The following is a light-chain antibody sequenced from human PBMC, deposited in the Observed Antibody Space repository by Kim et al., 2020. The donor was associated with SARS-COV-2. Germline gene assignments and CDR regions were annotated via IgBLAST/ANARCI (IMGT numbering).Light chain of an antibody. CDR2: RDA. J-gene: IGLJ3*02. Sequence: GPPGQTARMSCSGQNLGDKFVSWYQQRPGQSPVLVIYRDAERPSGIPERFSGSNSGNTATLTISGTQAMDEADYYCQAWDSGAEVFGGGTQLTVL. CDR1: NLGDKF. CDR3: QAWDSGAEV. V-gene: IGLV3-1*01.